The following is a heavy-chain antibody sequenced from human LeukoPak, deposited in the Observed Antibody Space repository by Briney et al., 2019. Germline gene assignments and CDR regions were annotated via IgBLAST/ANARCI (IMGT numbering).Heavy chain of an antibody. CDR2: IIPIFGTA. Sequence: SVKVSCKASGGSFSTYAISWVRQAPGQGLEWVGGIIPIFGTANYAQKFQGRVTITTDESTSTAYMELSRLRSDDTAVYYCARTWDSCGGDCYFFDYWGQGTLVTVSS. V-gene: IGHV1-69*05. CDR3: ARTWDSCGGDCYFFDY. CDR1: GGSFSTYA. J-gene: IGHJ4*02. D-gene: IGHD2-21*01.